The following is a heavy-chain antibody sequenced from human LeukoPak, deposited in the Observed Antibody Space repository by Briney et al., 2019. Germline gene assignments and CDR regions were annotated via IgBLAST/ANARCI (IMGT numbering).Heavy chain of an antibody. Sequence: GGSLRLSCAASGFTVSSNYMSWVRQAPGKGLEWVSVIYSGGSTYYADSVKGRFTISRDNSKNTLYLQMSSLRAEDTAVYYCVKDLGYGDGLWASPFDYWGQGTLVTVSS. CDR2: IYSGGST. D-gene: IGHD4-17*01. V-gene: IGHV3-53*05. CDR3: VKDLGYGDGLWASPFDY. CDR1: GFTVSSNY. J-gene: IGHJ4*02.